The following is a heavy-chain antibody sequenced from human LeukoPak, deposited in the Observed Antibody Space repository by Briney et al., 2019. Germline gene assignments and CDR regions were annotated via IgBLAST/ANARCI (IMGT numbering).Heavy chain of an antibody. CDR1: GFTFSTFA. J-gene: IGHJ4*02. Sequence: GGSLRLSCVASGFTFSTFAMIWVRQPPGKGLEWVSSIFPSGGEIHYADSVRGRFTISRDNSKSTLSLQMNSLRVEDTAIYYCATYRQVLLPFESWGQGTLVTVSS. D-gene: IGHD2-8*02. CDR2: IFPSGGEI. V-gene: IGHV3-23*01. CDR3: ATYRQVLLPFES.